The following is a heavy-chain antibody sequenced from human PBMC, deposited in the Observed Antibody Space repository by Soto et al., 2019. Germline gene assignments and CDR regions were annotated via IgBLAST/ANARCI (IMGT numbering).Heavy chain of an antibody. V-gene: IGHV3-23*01. J-gene: IGHJ4*02. CDR2: ISGSDDST. CDR1: GFTFSSYA. Sequence: PGESLKISCAASGFTFSSYAMSWVRQAPGKGLEWVSVISGSDDSTYYADSVKGRFTISRDNSKNTLYLQMNSLRAEDTAVYYCAKRSGSSTFDYWGQGTLVTVSS. CDR3: AKRSGSSTFDY. D-gene: IGHD6-6*01.